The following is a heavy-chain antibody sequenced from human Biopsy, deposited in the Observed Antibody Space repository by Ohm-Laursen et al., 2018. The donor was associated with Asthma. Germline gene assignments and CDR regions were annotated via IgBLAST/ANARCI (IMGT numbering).Heavy chain of an antibody. CDR3: AKGDTYFYGSGVHNWFDP. V-gene: IGHV3-9*01. D-gene: IGHD3-10*01. Sequence: SLRLSCTASGFTFDDYAMHWVRQPPGKGLEWVSGISWSSETIGYADSVKGRFTISRDNAKNSLYLQVNSLRLEDTAFYFCAKGDTYFYGSGVHNWFDPWGQGTLVTVSS. J-gene: IGHJ5*02. CDR1: GFTFDDYA. CDR2: ISWSSETI.